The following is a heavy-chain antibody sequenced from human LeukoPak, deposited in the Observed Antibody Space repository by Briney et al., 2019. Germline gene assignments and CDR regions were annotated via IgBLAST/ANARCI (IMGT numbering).Heavy chain of an antibody. D-gene: IGHD5-18*01. J-gene: IGHJ4*02. CDR3: ARIAYSYGTAFDY. CDR2: IYHSGST. V-gene: IGHV4-30-2*01. Sequence: ASETLSLTCAVSGGSISSGGYSWSWIRQPPGKGLEWIGYIYHSGSTYYNPSLKSQVTISVDKSKNQFSLKLNSVTAADTAVYYCARIAYSYGTAFDYWGQGTLVTVSS. CDR1: GGSISSGGYS.